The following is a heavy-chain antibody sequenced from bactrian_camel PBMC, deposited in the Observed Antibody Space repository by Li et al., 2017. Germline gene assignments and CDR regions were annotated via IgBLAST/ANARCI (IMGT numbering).Heavy chain of an antibody. J-gene: IGHJ4*01. D-gene: IGHD7*01. CDR1: GFTIASAA. CDR2: AYTRLGST. Sequence: VQLVESGGGLVQPGGSLRLSCAASGFTIASAAMTWVRQAPGREREGVAAAYTRLGSTYYADSVKGRFTISQDNAKPMLYPQMNALKPEDTAMYYCAADLVTGGNWRSIDHWSYWGQGTQVTVS. CDR3: AADLVTGGNWRSIDHWSY. V-gene: IGHV3S31*01.